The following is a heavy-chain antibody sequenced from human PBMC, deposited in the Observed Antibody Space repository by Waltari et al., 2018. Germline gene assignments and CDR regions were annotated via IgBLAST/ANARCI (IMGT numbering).Heavy chain of an antibody. Sequence: QVQLQQWGAGLLKPSETLSLTCAVYGGSFSGYYWSWIRQPPGKGLEWIGEINHRGSTNYNPSLKSRVTISVDTSKNQFSLKLSSVTAADTAVYYCARARIFGVVKYYYYMDVWGKGTTVTISS. V-gene: IGHV4-34*01. J-gene: IGHJ6*03. D-gene: IGHD3-3*01. CDR3: ARARIFGVVKYYYYMDV. CDR2: INHRGST. CDR1: GGSFSGYY.